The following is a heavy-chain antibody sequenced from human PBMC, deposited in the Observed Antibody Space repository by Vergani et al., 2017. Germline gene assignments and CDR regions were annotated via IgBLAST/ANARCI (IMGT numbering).Heavy chain of an antibody. J-gene: IGHJ4*02. CDR2: IYYSGLT. CDR3: ARQRTGSGWSPGDFDD. CDR1: ADSISSGSYY. D-gene: IGHD6-19*01. V-gene: IGHV4-39*01. Sequence: QLQLQQSGPGLVKPSETLFLTCTVSADSISSGSYYWGWIRQPPGKSLEWIGSIYYSGLTYYNPSLKSRVAISVDTSKNQFSLKVTSVTAADTAVYFCARQRTGSGWSPGDFDDWGQGNLVTVSS.